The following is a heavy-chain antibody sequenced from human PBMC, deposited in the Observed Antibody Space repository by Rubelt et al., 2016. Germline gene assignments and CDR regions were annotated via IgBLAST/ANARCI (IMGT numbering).Heavy chain of an antibody. Sequence: QVQLQQWGAGLLKPSETLSLTCAVSGGSFSAYYWSWIRQPPGKGLEWIGEINHSGSTTYNPSLKSRVTMSVDTSKDQFAPTLLSVTAADTGVYCYAAQRGYSRGRHWGQGTLVTVSS. D-gene: IGHD6-19*01. J-gene: IGHJ4*02. CDR2: INHSGST. CDR1: GGSFSAYY. V-gene: IGHV4-34*01. CDR3: AAQRGYSRGRH.